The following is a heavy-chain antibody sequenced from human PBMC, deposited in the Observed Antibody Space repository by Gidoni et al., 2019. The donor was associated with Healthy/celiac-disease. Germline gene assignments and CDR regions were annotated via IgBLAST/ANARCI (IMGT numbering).Heavy chain of an antibody. V-gene: IGHV3-30*02. Sequence: QVQLVESGGGVVQPGGSLRLSCAPSGFTVGSYGMHWVRQAPGKGLEWVAFIRYDGSNKYYADSVKGRFTISRDNSKNTLYLQMNSLRAEDTAVYYCAKSYRPVSSWGYFDYWGQGTLVTVSS. CDR2: IRYDGSNK. CDR3: AKSYRPVSSWGYFDY. J-gene: IGHJ4*02. D-gene: IGHD3-10*01. CDR1: GFTVGSYG.